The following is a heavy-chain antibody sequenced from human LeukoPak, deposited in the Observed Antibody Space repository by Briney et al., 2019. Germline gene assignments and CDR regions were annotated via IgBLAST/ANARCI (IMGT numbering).Heavy chain of an antibody. CDR1: GYTFTSYG. Sequence: ASVKVSCKASGYTFTSYGISWVRQAPGQGPEWMGWISAYNGNTNYAQELQGRVTMTTDTSTSTAYMELRSLRSDDTAVYYCARVTMERFDDYWGQGTLVTVSS. CDR2: ISAYNGNT. J-gene: IGHJ4*02. D-gene: IGHD3-3*01. V-gene: IGHV1-18*01. CDR3: ARVTMERFDDY.